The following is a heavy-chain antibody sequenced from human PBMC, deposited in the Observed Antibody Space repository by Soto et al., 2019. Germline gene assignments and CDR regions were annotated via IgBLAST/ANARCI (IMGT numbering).Heavy chain of an antibody. Sequence: GGCLGLSCAASGFTFSIYAMDWVRQAPGKGLEWVAVISYDGSNKYYADSVKGRFTISRDNSKNTLYLQMNSLRAEDMAVYYCARDRHYCDSSGFQHWGQGTLVTGSS. D-gene: IGHD3-22*01. CDR3: ARDRHYCDSSGFQH. J-gene: IGHJ1*01. V-gene: IGHV3-30-3*01. CDR1: GFTFSIYA. CDR2: ISYDGSNK.